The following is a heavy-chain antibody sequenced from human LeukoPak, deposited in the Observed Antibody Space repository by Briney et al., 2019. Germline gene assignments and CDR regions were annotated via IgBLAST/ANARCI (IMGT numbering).Heavy chain of an antibody. CDR2: ISYDGSNK. CDR3: ASGTTFDY. CDR1: GFTFSSYG. J-gene: IGHJ4*02. D-gene: IGHD1-7*01. Sequence: GRSPRLSCAASGFTFSSYGMHWVRQAPGKGLEWVAVISYDGSNKYYADSVKGRFTISRDNSKNTLYLQMNSLRAEDTAVYYCASGTTFDYWGQGTLVTVSS. V-gene: IGHV3-30*03.